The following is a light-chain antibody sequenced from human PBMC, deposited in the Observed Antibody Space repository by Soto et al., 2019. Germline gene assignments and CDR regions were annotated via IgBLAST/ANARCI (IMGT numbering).Light chain of an antibody. V-gene: IGLV2-14*01. Sequence: QSVLTQPASVSGSPGQSITISCTGTSSDVGGYNYVSWYQQHPGKAPKLMIYEVSNRPSGVSNRFSGSKSGNTASPTISGLQAEDEADYYCSSYTSSSTLVFGGGTKVTVL. J-gene: IGLJ3*02. CDR1: SSDVGGYNY. CDR2: EVS. CDR3: SSYTSSSTLV.